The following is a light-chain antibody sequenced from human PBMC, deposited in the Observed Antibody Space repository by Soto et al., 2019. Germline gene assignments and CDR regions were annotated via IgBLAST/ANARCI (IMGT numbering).Light chain of an antibody. CDR1: QSVSSK. CDR2: SAF. J-gene: IGKJ4*01. CDR3: QQYNSWPLT. Sequence: EIVMTQSPATLSVSPGERATLSCRASQSVSSKLAWYQQKPGQAPRLLIYSAFTRAIGIPARFGGSGSGTEFTLTISSLQSEDFAVYYCQQYNSWPLTFGGGTKVEIK. V-gene: IGKV3-15*01.